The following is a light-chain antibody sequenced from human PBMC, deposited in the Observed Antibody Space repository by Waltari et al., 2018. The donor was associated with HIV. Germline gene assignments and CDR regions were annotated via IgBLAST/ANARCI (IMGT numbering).Light chain of an antibody. V-gene: IGLV8-61*01. CDR2: NTD. CDR3: LLYMASGRV. CDR1: SGLVSRAYY. J-gene: IGLJ3*02. Sequence: QPVVTQEPSFSVSPGGTITLTCGLSSGLVSRAYYPSWYQQTTGQPPRTLIYNTDTRSSGVPDRFSGSIVGNKAALTITGAQSEDESDYYCLLYMASGRVFGGGTRLTVL.